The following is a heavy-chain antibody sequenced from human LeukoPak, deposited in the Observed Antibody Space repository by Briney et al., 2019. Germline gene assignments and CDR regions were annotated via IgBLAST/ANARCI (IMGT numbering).Heavy chain of an antibody. CDR3: ARDEAEDCSAGSCYSNNDY. CDR1: GYTFTSYY. D-gene: IGHD2-15*01. V-gene: IGHV1-46*01. J-gene: IGHJ4*02. Sequence: ASVKVSCKASGYTFTSYYMHWVRQAPGQGLEWMGIINPSGGSTSYAQKFQGRVTMTRDTSTSTVYMELSSLRSEDTAVYYCARDEAEDCSAGSCYSNNDYWGQGTLVTVSS. CDR2: INPSGGST.